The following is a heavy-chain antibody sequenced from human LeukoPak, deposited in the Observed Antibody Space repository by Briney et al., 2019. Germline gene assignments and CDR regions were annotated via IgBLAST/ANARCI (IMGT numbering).Heavy chain of an antibody. V-gene: IGHV3-11*01. CDR1: GFTFSDYY. Sequence: GGSLRLPCAASGFTFSDYYMSWIRQAPGKGLEWVSYISSSGSTIYYADSVKGRFTISRDNAKNSLYLQMNSLRAEDTAVYYCARRNYYDSSGFDPWGQGTLVTVSS. CDR2: ISSSGSTI. CDR3: ARRNYYDSSGFDP. J-gene: IGHJ5*02. D-gene: IGHD3-22*01.